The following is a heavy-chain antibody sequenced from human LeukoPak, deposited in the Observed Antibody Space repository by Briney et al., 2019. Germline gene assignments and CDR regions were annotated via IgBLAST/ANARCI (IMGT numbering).Heavy chain of an antibody. CDR2: IKQDGSEK. CDR3: ARDRWRGIAAD. V-gene: IGHV3-7*01. CDR1: GFTFSSHA. D-gene: IGHD6-13*01. J-gene: IGHJ4*02. Sequence: PGGSLRLSCAASGFTFSSHAMTWVRQDPGKGLEWVANIKQDGSEKYCVDSVKGRFTISRDNAKNSLYLQMNSLRAEDTAVYYCARDRWRGIAADWGQGTLVTVSS.